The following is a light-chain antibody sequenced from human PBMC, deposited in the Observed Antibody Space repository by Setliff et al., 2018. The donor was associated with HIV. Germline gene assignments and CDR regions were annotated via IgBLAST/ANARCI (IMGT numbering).Light chain of an antibody. CDR3: CSFAGSSTFYV. CDR1: SSDDGSYNL. V-gene: IGLV2-23*02. CDR2: EVS. J-gene: IGLJ1*01. Sequence: QSVLTQPASVSGSPGQSITISCTGTSSDDGSYNLVSWYQQHPDKAPKVMIYEVSKRPSGVSNRFSGSKSGNTASLTISGLQAEDEADYYCCSFAGSSTFYVFGTGTKVTVL.